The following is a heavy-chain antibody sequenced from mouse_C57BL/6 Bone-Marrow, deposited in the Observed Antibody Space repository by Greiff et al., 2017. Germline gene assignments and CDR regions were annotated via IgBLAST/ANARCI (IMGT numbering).Heavy chain of an antibody. Sequence: QVQLQQSGAELVRPGASVTLSCKASGYTFTDYEMHWVKQTPVHGLEWIGAIDPETGGTAYNQKFKGKAILTADKSSSTAYMELRSLTSEDSAVYYCTRDGYYVKCAYWGQGTRVTVSA. J-gene: IGHJ3*01. V-gene: IGHV1-15*01. D-gene: IGHD2-3*01. CDR3: TRDGYYVKCAY. CDR2: IDPETGGT. CDR1: GYTFTDYE.